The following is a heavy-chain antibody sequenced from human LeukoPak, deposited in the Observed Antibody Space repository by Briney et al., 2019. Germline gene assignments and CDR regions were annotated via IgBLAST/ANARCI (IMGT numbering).Heavy chain of an antibody. V-gene: IGHV1-3*01. CDR2: INAGNGNT. Sequence: ASVKVSCNASGYTFTSYAMHWVRQAPGQRLEWMGWINAGNGNTKYSQKFQGRVTITRDTSASTAYMELSSLRSEDTAVYYCARRYCSSTSCYEGEDWFDPWGQGTLVTVSS. CDR1: GYTFTSYA. CDR3: ARRYCSSTSCYEGEDWFDP. J-gene: IGHJ5*02. D-gene: IGHD2-2*01.